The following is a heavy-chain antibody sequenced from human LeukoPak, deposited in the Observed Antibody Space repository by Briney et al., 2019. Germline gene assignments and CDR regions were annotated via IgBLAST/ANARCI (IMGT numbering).Heavy chain of an antibody. Sequence: GSLRLSCAASGFTFSSYTMNWVHQAPGKGLEWVSSISSSSGYIYYADSVKGRFTISRDNAKNSLYLQLNSLRAEDTAVYYCVNDCSSSSCYHYWGQGTLVNVSS. CDR1: GFTFSSYT. D-gene: IGHD2-2*01. CDR3: VNDCSSSSCYHY. V-gene: IGHV3-21*01. CDR2: ISSSSGYI. J-gene: IGHJ4*02.